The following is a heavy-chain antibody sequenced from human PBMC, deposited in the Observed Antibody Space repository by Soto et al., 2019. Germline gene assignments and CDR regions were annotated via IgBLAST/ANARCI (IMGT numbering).Heavy chain of an antibody. CDR3: ARDYHDTRGRPFDI. J-gene: IGHJ3*02. D-gene: IGHD3-22*01. Sequence: ASVKVSCKASGYTFTNYGISWVRHAPGQGLEWMGWISAYNGNTNYAQRLQGRVTMTTDTSTSTAYMELRSLRSADTAVYYCARDYHDTRGRPFDIWGQGTRVTVSS. CDR1: GYTFTNYG. V-gene: IGHV1-18*01. CDR2: ISAYNGNT.